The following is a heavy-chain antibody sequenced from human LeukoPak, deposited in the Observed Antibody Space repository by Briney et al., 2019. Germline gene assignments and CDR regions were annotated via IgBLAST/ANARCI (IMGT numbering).Heavy chain of an antibody. D-gene: IGHD6-19*01. CDR3: ARDRIESAVAGMGLYNWFDP. Sequence: ASVKVSCKASGYTFTSYYMHWVRQAPGQGLERMGIINPSGGSTSYAQKFQGRVTMTRDTSTSTVYMELSSLRSEDTAVYYCARDRIESAVAGMGLYNWFDPWGQGTLVTVSS. CDR1: GYTFTSYY. V-gene: IGHV1-46*01. CDR2: INPSGGST. J-gene: IGHJ5*02.